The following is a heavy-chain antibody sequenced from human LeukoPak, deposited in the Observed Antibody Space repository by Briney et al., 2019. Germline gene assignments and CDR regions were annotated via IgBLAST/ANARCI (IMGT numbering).Heavy chain of an antibody. CDR3: ARSGYGDYYIDY. V-gene: IGHV3-21*01. J-gene: IGHJ4*02. CDR1: GFTFSSYG. D-gene: IGHD4-17*01. Sequence: GGSLRLSCAASGFTFSSYGMNWVRQAPGKGLEWVSSISSSSSYIYYADSVKGRFTISRDNAKNSLYLQMNSLRAEDTAVYYCARSGYGDYYIDYWGQGTLVTVSS. CDR2: ISSSSSYI.